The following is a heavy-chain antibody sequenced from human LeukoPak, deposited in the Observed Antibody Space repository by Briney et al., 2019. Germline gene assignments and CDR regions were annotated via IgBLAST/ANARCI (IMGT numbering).Heavy chain of an antibody. Sequence: SVKVSCKASGGTFSSYAISWVGQAPGQGLEWMGGIIPIFGTANYAQKFQGRVTITADKSTSTAYMELSSLRSEDTAVYYCARDRVPSSSLGSYMDVWGKGTTVTVSS. D-gene: IGHD6-13*01. CDR2: IIPIFGTA. CDR3: ARDRVPSSSLGSYMDV. J-gene: IGHJ6*03. V-gene: IGHV1-69*06. CDR1: GGTFSSYA.